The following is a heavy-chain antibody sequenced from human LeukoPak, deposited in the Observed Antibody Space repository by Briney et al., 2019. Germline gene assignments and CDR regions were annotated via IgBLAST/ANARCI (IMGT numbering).Heavy chain of an antibody. J-gene: IGHJ4*02. CDR1: GFTFSDYY. V-gene: IGHV3-11*04. Sequence: GGSLRLSCAASGFTFSDYYMSWIRQAPGKGLEWVSYISSSGSTIYYADSVKGRFTISRGNAKNSLYLQMNSLRAEDTAVYYCARGPPWGSSSWSPYFDYWGQGTLVTVSS. CDR3: ARGPPWGSSSWSPYFDY. CDR2: ISSSGSTI. D-gene: IGHD6-13*01.